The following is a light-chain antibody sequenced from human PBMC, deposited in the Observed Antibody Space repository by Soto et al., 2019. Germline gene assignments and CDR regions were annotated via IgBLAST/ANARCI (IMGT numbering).Light chain of an antibody. Sequence: QSVLTQPPSASGAPGQRVTISCTGSSSNIGAGYDVHWYQQLPGTAPKLLIYGNSNRPSGVPDRFAGSKSGTSASLAITGRQAEDEADYYCQSYDSSLSALVFGGGTKLTGL. J-gene: IGLJ2*01. CDR2: GNS. CDR3: QSYDSSLSALV. V-gene: IGLV1-40*01. CDR1: SSNIGAGYD.